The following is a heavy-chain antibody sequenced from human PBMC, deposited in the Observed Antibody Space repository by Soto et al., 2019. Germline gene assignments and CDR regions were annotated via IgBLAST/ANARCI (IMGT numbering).Heavy chain of an antibody. CDR3: ARSRGRGSFDY. CDR1: GVSISSGGYY. Sequence: PSETLSLTCTVSGVSISSGGYYWSWIRQHPGKGLEWIGYIYYSGSTYYNPSLKSRVTISVDTSKNQFSLKLSSVAAAATAVYYGARSRGRGSFDYWRQGTLGAV. CDR2: IYYSGST. V-gene: IGHV4-31*03. J-gene: IGHJ4*02. D-gene: IGHD1-26*01.